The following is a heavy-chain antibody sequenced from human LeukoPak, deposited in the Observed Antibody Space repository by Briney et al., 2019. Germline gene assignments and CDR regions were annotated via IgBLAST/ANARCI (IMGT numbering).Heavy chain of an antibody. CDR3: ARHIGYSAWNPDY. J-gene: IGHJ4*02. V-gene: IGHV5-51*01. CDR1: GYSFTSYW. D-gene: IGHD5-12*01. Sequence: GESLKISCKASGYSFTSYWIGWVRQMPGKGMEWMGIIYPYDSDTRYSPSFQGQVTISADKSISTAYLQWSNLKASDTAMYYCARHIGYSAWNPDYWGQGTLVTVSS. CDR2: IYPYDSDT.